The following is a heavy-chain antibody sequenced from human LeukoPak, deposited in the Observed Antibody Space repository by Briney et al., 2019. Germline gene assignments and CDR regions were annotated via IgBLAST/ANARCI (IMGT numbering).Heavy chain of an antibody. CDR2: ISGSGSST. Sequence: HPGGSLRLSCAASGFTFSSYSMNWVRLAPGKGLEWVSIISGSGSSTYYADSVKGRFTISRANSKNTLYLQMNSLRAEDTAVYYCAKVIEMASMATILNAFDIWGQGTTVTVSS. CDR1: GFTFSSYS. CDR3: AKVIEMASMATILNAFDI. J-gene: IGHJ3*02. D-gene: IGHD5-24*01. V-gene: IGHV3-23*01.